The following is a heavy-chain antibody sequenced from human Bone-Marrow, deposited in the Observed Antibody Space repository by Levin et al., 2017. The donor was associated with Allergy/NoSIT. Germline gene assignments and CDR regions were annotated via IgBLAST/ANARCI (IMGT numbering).Heavy chain of an antibody. D-gene: IGHD6-13*01. CDR1: GGSVTSGDYY. CDR3: ARVSAAGGTRLFDY. V-gene: IGHV4-61*08. Sequence: SQTLSLTCSVSGGSVTSGDYYWSWIRKPPGKGLEWIGFIHSSGSTNYIPSLKSRVTMSHDTSKNQLSLSLTSVTAADTAIYYCARVSAAGGTRLFDYWVQGTLVTVSS. J-gene: IGHJ4*02. CDR2: IHSSGST.